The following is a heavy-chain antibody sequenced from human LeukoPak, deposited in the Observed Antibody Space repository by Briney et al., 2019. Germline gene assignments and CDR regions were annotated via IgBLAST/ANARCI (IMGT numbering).Heavy chain of an antibody. CDR3: ARGGASSQWFDP. D-gene: IGHD2-15*01. CDR1: GDSISSYY. Sequence: PSETLSLTCTVSGDSISSYYWSWIREPPGKGLEWIAFIYSSGSTNYSPSLKSRVSISADTSKNQFSLNVSSVTAADTAVYYCARGGASSQWFDPWGQGTLVSVSS. J-gene: IGHJ5*02. CDR2: IYSSGST. V-gene: IGHV4-59*01.